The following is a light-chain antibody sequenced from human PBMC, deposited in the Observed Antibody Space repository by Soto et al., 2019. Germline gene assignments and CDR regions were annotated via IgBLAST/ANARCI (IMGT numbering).Light chain of an antibody. CDR3: HQYYTTPQT. CDR2: WAS. Sequence: VLTQSPSSLAVSLGERATVNCRSSQSVLDNSTNKSYLACYQKKPGHPPKLLVHWASVREAGVPDRFSGGGSGTDFTLTISSLQAEDVAVYYCHQYYTTPQTFGQGTQLEIK. CDR1: QSVLDNSTNKSY. J-gene: IGKJ2*01. V-gene: IGKV4-1*01.